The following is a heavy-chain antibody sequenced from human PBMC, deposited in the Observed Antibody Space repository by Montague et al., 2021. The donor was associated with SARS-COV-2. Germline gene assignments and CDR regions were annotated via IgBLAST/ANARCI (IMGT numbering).Heavy chain of an antibody. CDR2: TYYRSKWYN. CDR1: GDSVSSNSAT. J-gene: IGHJ6*02. V-gene: IGHV6-1*01. Sequence: CAISGDSVSSNSATWNWVRQSPSRGLDLLGRTYYRSKWYNDYAVSVRGRVTINPDTSKNQFSLQLNSVTPEDTAIYYCTSGREGNYNVMDVWGQGTTVTVSS. D-gene: IGHD1-1*01. CDR3: TSGREGNYNVMDV.